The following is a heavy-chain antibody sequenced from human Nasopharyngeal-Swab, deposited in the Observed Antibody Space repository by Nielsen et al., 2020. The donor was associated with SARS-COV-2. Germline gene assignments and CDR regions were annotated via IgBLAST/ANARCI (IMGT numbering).Heavy chain of an antibody. CDR2: IYYSGST. D-gene: IGHD2-15*01. Sequence: SETLSLTCTVSGCSISSSSYYWGWIRQPPGKGLEWIGYIYYSGSTNYNPSLKSRVTISVDTSKNQFSLKLSSVSAADTAVYYCARVPYCSGGSCYTLTHYFDYWGQGTLVTVSS. CDR1: GCSISSSSYY. CDR3: ARVPYCSGGSCYTLTHYFDY. J-gene: IGHJ4*02. V-gene: IGHV4-61*05.